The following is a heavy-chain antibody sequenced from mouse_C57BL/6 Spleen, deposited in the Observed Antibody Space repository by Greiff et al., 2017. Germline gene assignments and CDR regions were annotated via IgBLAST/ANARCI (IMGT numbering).Heavy chain of an antibody. J-gene: IGHJ2*01. CDR2: IDPSDSYT. CDR3: ALMVTTKAYYFDY. V-gene: IGHV1-69*01. D-gene: IGHD2-3*01. Sequence: VKLQQPGAELVMPGASVKLSCKASGYTFTSYWMHWVKQRPGQGLEWIGEIDPSDSYTNYNQKFKGKSTLTVAKSSSTAYMQLSSLTSEDSAVYYCALMVTTKAYYFDYWGQGTTLTVSS. CDR1: GYTFTSYW.